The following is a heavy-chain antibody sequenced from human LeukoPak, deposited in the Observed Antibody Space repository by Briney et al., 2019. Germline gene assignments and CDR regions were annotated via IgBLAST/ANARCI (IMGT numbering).Heavy chain of an antibody. Sequence: PGGSLRLSCAASGFTFSSYGMHWVRQAPGKGLEWVAVIWYDGSNKYYADSVKGRFTISRDNSKNTLYLQMNSLRAEDTAVYYCARGRDTAMVILDGMDVWGQGTTVTVSS. CDR1: GFTFSSYG. J-gene: IGHJ6*02. CDR2: IWYDGSNK. CDR3: ARGRDTAMVILDGMDV. D-gene: IGHD5-18*01. V-gene: IGHV3-33*01.